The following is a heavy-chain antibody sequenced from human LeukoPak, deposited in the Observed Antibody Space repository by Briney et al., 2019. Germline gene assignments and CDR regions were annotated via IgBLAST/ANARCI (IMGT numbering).Heavy chain of an antibody. D-gene: IGHD2-2*01. V-gene: IGHV4-59*01. CDR3: AGDLVVPAGIIGYYYYGMDV. CDR2: IYYSGST. CDR1: GGSISSYY. Sequence: SETLSLTCTVSGGSISSYYWSWIRQPPGKGLEWIGYIYYSGSTNYNPSLKSRVTISVDTSKNQFSLKLSSVTAADTAVYYCAGDLVVPAGIIGYYYYGMDVWGQGTTVTVSS. J-gene: IGHJ6*02.